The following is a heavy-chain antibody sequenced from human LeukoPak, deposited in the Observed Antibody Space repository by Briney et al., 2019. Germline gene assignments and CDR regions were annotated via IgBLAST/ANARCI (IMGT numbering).Heavy chain of an antibody. CDR3: ARSITIFGVVISGSERYDAFDI. J-gene: IGHJ3*02. CDR2: INPSGGST. D-gene: IGHD3-3*01. V-gene: IGHV1-46*01. CDR1: GYTFTSYY. Sequence: GASVKVSCKASGYTFTSYYMHWVRQAPGQGLEWMGIINPSGGSTSYAQKFQGRVTMTRDMSTSTVYMELSRLRSEDTAVYYCARSITIFGVVISGSERYDAFDIWGQGTMVTVSS.